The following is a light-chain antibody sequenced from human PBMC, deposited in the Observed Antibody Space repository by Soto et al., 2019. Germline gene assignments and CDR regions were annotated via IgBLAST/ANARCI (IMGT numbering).Light chain of an antibody. CDR2: GAS. CDR3: QQYNNWPPWT. Sequence: EIVMTHSPATLSVSPGERATLSCRASQSVSSNLAWYQQKPGQAPRLLIYGASTRATGIPARFSGSGSGTEFTLTISSLQSEDFAVYYCQQYNNWPPWTFGQGTKVDI. J-gene: IGKJ1*01. V-gene: IGKV3-15*01. CDR1: QSVSSN.